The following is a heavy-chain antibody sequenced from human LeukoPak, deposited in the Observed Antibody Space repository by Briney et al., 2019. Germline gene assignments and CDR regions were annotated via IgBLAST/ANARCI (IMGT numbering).Heavy chain of an antibody. CDR1: GGSFSGYY. Sequence: PSETLSLTCAHCGGSFSGYYRSWIRQPPGQGLEWIGEIYHSGSTNYNPSLKSRVTISVDKSKNHLSLNLISVNAADTAVYYCVTVGNLKSDDFAIWGQGAMVTVSS. CDR3: VTVGNLKSDDFAI. V-gene: IGHV4-34*01. J-gene: IGHJ3*02. D-gene: IGHD2-21*02. CDR2: IYHSGST.